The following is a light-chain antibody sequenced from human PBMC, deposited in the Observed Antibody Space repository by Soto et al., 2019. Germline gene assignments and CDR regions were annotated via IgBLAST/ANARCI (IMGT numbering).Light chain of an antibody. V-gene: IGLV1-44*01. CDR3: AAWDDSLNGFYV. CDR2: SNN. J-gene: IGLJ1*01. Sequence: QSALTQPPSASGTPGQRVTSCCSGGSSNIGSNTVNWYQQLPGTAPKLLIYSNNQRPSGVPDRFSGSKSGTSASLAISGLQSEDEADYYCAAWDDSLNGFYVFGTGTKVTVL. CDR1: SSNIGSNT.